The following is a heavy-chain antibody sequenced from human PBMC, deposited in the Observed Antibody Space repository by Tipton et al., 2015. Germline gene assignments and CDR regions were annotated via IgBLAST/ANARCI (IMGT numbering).Heavy chain of an antibody. V-gene: IGHV3-23*01. CDR1: GFTFSSYA. Sequence: GSLRLSCAASGFTFSSYAMSWVRQAPGKGLEWVSTITGNSGTTYYAGSVKGRFTVSRDNSKNTLFLQMNSLRVEDTAVYYCLRDSVGETSVTTSLDSWGQGILVTVSS. CDR3: LRDSVGETSVTTSLDS. J-gene: IGHJ4*02. CDR2: ITGNSGTT. D-gene: IGHD4-17*01.